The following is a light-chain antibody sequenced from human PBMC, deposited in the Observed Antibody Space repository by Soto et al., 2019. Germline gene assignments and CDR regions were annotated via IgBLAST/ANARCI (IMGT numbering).Light chain of an antibody. CDR3: QQRTTWHT. CDR1: QNLNHF. V-gene: IGKV3-11*01. J-gene: IGKJ4*01. CDR2: DTS. Sequence: EIVLTQSPATLSLSPGERATLSCRASQNLNHFLAWYQQKRGQAPRLLIYDTSNRATGIPARFSGSGSGTDYTPTISSLEPEDFAVYYCQQRTTWHTFGGGTTVEIK.